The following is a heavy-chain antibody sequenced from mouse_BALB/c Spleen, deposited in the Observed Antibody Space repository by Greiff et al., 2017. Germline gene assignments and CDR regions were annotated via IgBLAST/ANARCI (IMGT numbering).Heavy chain of an antibody. CDR3: IYYRYDYYAMDY. D-gene: IGHD2-14*01. J-gene: IGHJ4*01. CDR1: GYTFTSYY. Sequence: QVQLQQSGAELVKPGASVKLSCKASGYTFTSYYMYWVKQRPGQGLEWIGEINPSNGGTNFNEKFKSKATLTVDKSSSTAYMQLSSLTSEDSAVYYCIYYRYDYYAMDYWGQGTSVTVSS. V-gene: IGHV1S81*02. CDR2: INPSNGGT.